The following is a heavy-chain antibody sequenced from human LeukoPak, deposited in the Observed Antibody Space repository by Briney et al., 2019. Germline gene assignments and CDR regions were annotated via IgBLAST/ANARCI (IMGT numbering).Heavy chain of an antibody. CDR1: GFTSSAYS. CDR3: ARRYCSSTNCYSFDS. V-gene: IGHV3-21*01. CDR2: ISSDSNYM. J-gene: IGHJ4*02. Sequence: GRSLRLSCAASGFTSSAYSMNWVRQAPGKGLEWVSSISSDSNYMYYADSVKGRFTISRDNAKNSLYLQMNSLRAEDTAVYYCARRYCSSTNCYSFDSWGQGTLVTVSS. D-gene: IGHD2-2*01.